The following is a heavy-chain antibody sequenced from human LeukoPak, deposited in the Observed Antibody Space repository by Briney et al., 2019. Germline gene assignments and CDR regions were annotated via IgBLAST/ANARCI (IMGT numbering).Heavy chain of an antibody. CDR1: GGSISSYY. V-gene: IGHV4-59*01. D-gene: IGHD7-27*01. CDR2: IYYSGST. J-gene: IGHJ3*02. Sequence: PSGTLSLTCTVSGGSISSYYWSWIRQPPGKGLEWIGYIYYSGSTNYNPSLKSRVTISVDTSKNQFSLKLSSVTAADTAVYYCAILTGDNDAFDIWGQGTMVTVSS. CDR3: AILTGDNDAFDI.